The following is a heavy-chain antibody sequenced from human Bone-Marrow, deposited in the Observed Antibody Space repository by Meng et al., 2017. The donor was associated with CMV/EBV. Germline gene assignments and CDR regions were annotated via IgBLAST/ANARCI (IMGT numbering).Heavy chain of an antibody. J-gene: IGHJ4*02. CDR1: GYSFTSYD. CDR3: ARGHYYDSSGYEN. V-gene: IGHV1-18*01. D-gene: IGHD3-22*01. Sequence: ASVKVSCKASGYSFTSYDISWVRQAPGQGLEWMGRISAYNGNTNYAQKLQGRVTMTTDTSTSTAYMELSSLRSEDTAVYYCARGHYYDSSGYENWGQGPLVTVSS. CDR2: ISAYNGNT.